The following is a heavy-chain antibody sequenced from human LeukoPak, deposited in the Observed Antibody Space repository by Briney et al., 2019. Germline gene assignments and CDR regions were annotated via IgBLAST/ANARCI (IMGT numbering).Heavy chain of an antibody. V-gene: IGHV3-7*01. D-gene: IGHD1-26*01. J-gene: IGHJ4*02. CDR3: ARDLYSGSYYGDY. Sequence: GGSLRLSCVASGFTLSNYWMSWVRQAPGKGLEWVANIKQDGSVRNYVDSVKGRFTISRDNAKNSLYLQMNSLRAEDTAVYYCARDLYSGSYYGDYWGRGTLVTVSS. CDR1: GFTLSNYW. CDR2: IKQDGSVR.